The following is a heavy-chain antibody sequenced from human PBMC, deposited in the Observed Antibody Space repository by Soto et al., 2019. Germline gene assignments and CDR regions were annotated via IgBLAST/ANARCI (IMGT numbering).Heavy chain of an antibody. J-gene: IGHJ3*02. D-gene: IGHD3-9*01. Sequence: ASVKVSCKASGYTFTSYDINWVRQATGQGLEWMGWMNPNSGNTGYAQKFQGRVTMTRNTSISTAYMELSSLRSEDTAVYYCAGETSDYDILTGTTTFAIWGQGTLVTVSS. CDR1: GYTFTSYD. CDR3: AGETSDYDILTGTTTFAI. V-gene: IGHV1-8*01. CDR2: MNPNSGNT.